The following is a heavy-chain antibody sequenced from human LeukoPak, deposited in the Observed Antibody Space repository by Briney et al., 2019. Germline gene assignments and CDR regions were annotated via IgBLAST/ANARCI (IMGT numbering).Heavy chain of an antibody. Sequence: PGGSLRLSCAASGFTFSSYWMHWVRQAPGKGLVWVSRINSDGSSTYYADSVKGRFTISRDNSKNTLYLQMNSLRAEDTAIYYCAKEAMPCSGGSCYSASPLVDYWGQGTLVTVSS. CDR2: INSDGSST. J-gene: IGHJ4*02. CDR3: AKEAMPCSGGSCYSASPLVDY. V-gene: IGHV3-74*01. CDR1: GFTFSSYW. D-gene: IGHD2-15*01.